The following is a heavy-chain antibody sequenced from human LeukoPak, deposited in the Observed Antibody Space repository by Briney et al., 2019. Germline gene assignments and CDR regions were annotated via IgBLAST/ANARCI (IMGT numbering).Heavy chain of an antibody. V-gene: IGHV4-31*03. CDR1: GGSISSGGYY. Sequence: PSETLSLTCTVSGGSISSGGYYWSWIRQHPGKGLEWIGYIYYSGSTYYNPSLKSRVTISVDTSKNQFSLKLSSVTAADTAVYYCAREIGMTTVTSDAFDIWGQGTMVTVSS. CDR2: IYYSGST. CDR3: AREIGMTTVTSDAFDI. D-gene: IGHD4-17*01. J-gene: IGHJ3*02.